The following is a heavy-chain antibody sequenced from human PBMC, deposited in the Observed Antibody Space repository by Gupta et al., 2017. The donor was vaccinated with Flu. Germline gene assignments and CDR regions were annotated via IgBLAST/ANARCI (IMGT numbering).Heavy chain of an antibody. J-gene: IGHJ4*02. V-gene: IGHV3-74*03. D-gene: IGHD4-17*01. CDR2: INPDGSST. CDR3: ATVTSGC. Sequence: SSYLQWVRQAPGKGLVWVSRINPDGSSTTYVESVKGRFTISRDNAKNTLYLQMNSLGDDDTAVYYCATVTSGCWGQGTLVTVSS. CDR1: SSY.